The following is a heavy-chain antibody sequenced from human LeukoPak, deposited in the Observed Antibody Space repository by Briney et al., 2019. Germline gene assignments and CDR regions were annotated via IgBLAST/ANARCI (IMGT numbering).Heavy chain of an antibody. V-gene: IGHV4-38-2*02. D-gene: IGHD2-15*01. J-gene: IGHJ5*02. Sequence: SETLSLTCTVSGYSISSGYYWGWIRQPPGKGLEWIGSIYHSGSTYYNPSLKSRVTISVDTSKNQFSLKLSSVTAADTAVYYCAREASSGGRWNWFDPWGQGTLVTVSS. CDR3: AREASSGGRWNWFDP. CDR1: GYSISSGYY. CDR2: IYHSGST.